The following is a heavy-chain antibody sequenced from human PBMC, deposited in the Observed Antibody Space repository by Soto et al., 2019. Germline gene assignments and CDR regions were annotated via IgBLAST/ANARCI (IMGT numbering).Heavy chain of an antibody. CDR3: ARVGYSYARPLGGFDP. Sequence: ASVKVSCKASGYTFTSYGISWVRQAPGQGLEWMGWISAYNGNTNYAQKLQGRVTMTTDTSTSTAYMELRSLRSDDTAVYYCARVGYSYARPLGGFDPWGQGTLVTVSS. J-gene: IGHJ5*02. D-gene: IGHD5-18*01. V-gene: IGHV1-18*01. CDR1: GYTFTSYG. CDR2: ISAYNGNT.